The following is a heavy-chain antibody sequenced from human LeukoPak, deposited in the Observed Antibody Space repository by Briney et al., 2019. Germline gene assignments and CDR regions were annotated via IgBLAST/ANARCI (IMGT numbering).Heavy chain of an antibody. J-gene: IGHJ4*02. CDR3: MRDTSSPY. CDR2: IKQDGSEK. V-gene: IGHV3-7*03. Sequence: GGSLRLSCAATGFIFSSYSMRWVRQAPGKGLEWVANIKQDGSEKYYVDSVKGRFTISRDNAKSSLFLQMNSLRVEDTVMYYCMRDTSSPYWGQGTLVTVSS. CDR1: GFIFSSYS. D-gene: IGHD1-26*01.